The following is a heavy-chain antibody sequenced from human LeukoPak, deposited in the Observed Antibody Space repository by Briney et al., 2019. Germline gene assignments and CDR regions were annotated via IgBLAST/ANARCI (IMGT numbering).Heavy chain of an antibody. Sequence: GGSLRLSCAASGFTFSSYRMNWVRQAPGKGLEWVSSISSSSSYIYYADSVKGRFTISRDNAKNSLYPQMNSLRAEDTAGYYGASVSLVFRFVVVTAILEWGRKRSDAFDIWGQGTMVTVSS. CDR2: ISSSSSYI. D-gene: IGHD2-21*02. CDR1: GFTFSSYR. J-gene: IGHJ3*02. V-gene: IGHV3-21*01. CDR3: ASVSLVFRFVVVTAILEWGRKRSDAFDI.